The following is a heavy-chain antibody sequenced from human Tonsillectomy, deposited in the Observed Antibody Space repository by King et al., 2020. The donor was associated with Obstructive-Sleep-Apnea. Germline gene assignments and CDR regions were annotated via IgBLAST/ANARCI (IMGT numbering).Heavy chain of an antibody. CDR1: GFTFSSYD. CDR2: IGTAGDT. Sequence: VQLVESGGGLVQPGGSLRLSCAASGFTFSSYDMHWVRQATGKVLEWVSAIGTAGDTYFPGSVKGRFTISRENVKNSLYLQMNSLRAGDTAVYFCARMGAQDTFDIWGQGTMVTVSS. V-gene: IGHV3-13*04. CDR3: ARMGAQDTFDI. D-gene: IGHD1-26*01. J-gene: IGHJ3*02.